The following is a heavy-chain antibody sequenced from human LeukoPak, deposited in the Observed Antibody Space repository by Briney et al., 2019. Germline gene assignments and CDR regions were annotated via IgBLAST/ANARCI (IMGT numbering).Heavy chain of an antibody. CDR3: ASYNYYDSSAYSDL. J-gene: IGHJ2*01. CDR2: IIPIFGTA. Sequence: SVKVSCKASGGTFSSYAISWVRQAPGQGLEWMGGIIPIFGTANYAQKFQGRVTITADESTSTAYMELSSLRSEDTAVYYCASYNYYDSSAYSDLWGRGTLVTVSS. CDR1: GGTFSSYA. D-gene: IGHD3-22*01. V-gene: IGHV1-69*01.